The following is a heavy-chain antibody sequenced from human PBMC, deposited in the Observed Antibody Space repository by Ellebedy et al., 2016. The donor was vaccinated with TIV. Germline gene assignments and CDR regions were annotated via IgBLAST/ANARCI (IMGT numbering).Heavy chain of an antibody. CDR1: GFIVSSNF. D-gene: IGHD4-11*01. V-gene: IGHV3-53*01. CDR2: IYRGGNT. Sequence: GESLKISCAASGFIVSSNFVAWVCQAPGKGLEWVSVIYRGGNTYYAASMRGRFTISRDNSKNTVYLQMNSLRAEDTAVYYCARAVTDYPNTFENWGQGTLVIVSA. CDR3: ARAVTDYPNTFEN. J-gene: IGHJ4*02.